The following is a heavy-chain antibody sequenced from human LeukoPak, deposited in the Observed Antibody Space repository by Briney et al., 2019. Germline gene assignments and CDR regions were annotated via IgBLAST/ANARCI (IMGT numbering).Heavy chain of an antibody. Sequence: SETLSLTCTVSGGSISSYYWSWIRQPPGKGLEWIGYISYSGSTDYNPSLKSRVTISADTSKNQFSLSLNSVTAADTAIYYCARHSSLLNWFDPWGQGILVTVSS. V-gene: IGHV4-59*08. CDR2: ISYSGST. CDR1: GGSISSYY. J-gene: IGHJ5*02. CDR3: ARHSSLLNWFDP. D-gene: IGHD2-21*01.